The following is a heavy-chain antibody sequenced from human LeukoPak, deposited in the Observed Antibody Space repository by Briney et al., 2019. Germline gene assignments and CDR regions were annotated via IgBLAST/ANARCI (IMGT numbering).Heavy chain of an antibody. CDR2: IIPILGIA. D-gene: IGHD6-13*01. J-gene: IGHJ6*02. CDR3: AREEVGSSWYNYYYGMDV. V-gene: IGHV1-69*04. Sequence: GASVKVSCKASGGTFSSYAISWVRQAPGQGLEWMGRIIPILGIANYAQKFQGRVTITADKSTSTAYMELSSLRSEDTAVYYCAREEVGSSWYNYYYGMDVWGQGTTVTVSS. CDR1: GGTFSSYA.